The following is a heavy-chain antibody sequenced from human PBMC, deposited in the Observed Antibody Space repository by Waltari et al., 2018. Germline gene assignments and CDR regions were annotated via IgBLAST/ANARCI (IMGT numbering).Heavy chain of an antibody. CDR2: IYHSGST. D-gene: IGHD6-19*01. CDR3: ATQWLEEYFQH. CDR1: GYSISSGYY. V-gene: IGHV4-38-2*01. Sequence: QVQLQESGPGLVKPSETLSLTCAVSGYSISSGYYWGWIRQPPGKGLEWIGSIYHSGSTYYNPSLKSRVTISVDTSKNQFSLKLSSVTAADTAVYYCATQWLEEYFQHWGQGTLVTVSS. J-gene: IGHJ1*01.